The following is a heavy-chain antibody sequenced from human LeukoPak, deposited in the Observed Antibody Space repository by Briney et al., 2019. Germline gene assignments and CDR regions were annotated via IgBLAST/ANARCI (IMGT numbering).Heavy chain of an antibody. D-gene: IGHD1-26*01. J-gene: IGHJ3*01. Sequence: GGSLRLSCAASGFTLSNYWIHWVRHAPGKGLVWVSRINTDGSSTNYADSVRGRFTVSRDNAKNTLYLQMNSLRVEDTAVYYCARVIGWDEPFDLWGHGTLVTVSS. CDR1: GFTLSNYW. CDR3: ARVIGWDEPFDL. V-gene: IGHV3-74*01. CDR2: INTDGSST.